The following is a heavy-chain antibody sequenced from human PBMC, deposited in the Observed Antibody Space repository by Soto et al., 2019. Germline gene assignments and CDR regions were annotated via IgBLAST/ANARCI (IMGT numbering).Heavy chain of an antibody. CDR2: MTYDGATE. Sequence: QVRLVESGGGVVQPGTSLRLSCAASGFTFSDYVIHWVRQAAGKGLEWVASMTYDGATEYYADSVKGRFTMSRDNSKRALSLQMNSLRPDDTAVYYWARVRLSIAVNDALDVWDKGTTVTVSS. V-gene: IGHV3-30*14. D-gene: IGHD3-3*02. CDR1: GFTFSDYV. J-gene: IGHJ3*01. CDR3: ARVRLSIAVNDALDV.